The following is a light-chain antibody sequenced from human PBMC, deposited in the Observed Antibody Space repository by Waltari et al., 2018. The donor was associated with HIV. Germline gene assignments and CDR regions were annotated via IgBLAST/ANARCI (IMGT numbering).Light chain of an antibody. Sequence: QSVLTQPPSASGTPGQRVTTSCSGARSDIGCDYVFWYQPLPGTAPQLLIYRNNQRPSGVPDLFSASKSGTSASLAISGLRSEDEADYYCAAWDVSLRGAYVFGTGTKVAVL. CDR1: RSDIGCDY. V-gene: IGLV1-47*01. J-gene: IGLJ1*01. CDR3: AAWDVSLRGAYV. CDR2: RNN.